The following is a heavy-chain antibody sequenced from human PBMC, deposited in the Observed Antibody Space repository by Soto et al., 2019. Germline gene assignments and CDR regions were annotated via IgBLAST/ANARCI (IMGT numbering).Heavy chain of an antibody. V-gene: IGHV4-59*08. CDR3: ARHVGAIPYYFDY. CDR2: IYYSGST. Sequence: SETLSLTCTVSGGSISSYYWSWIRQPPGKGLEWIGYIYYSGSTNYNPSLKSRVTISVDTSKNQFSLKLSSVTAADTAVYYCARHVGAIPYYFDYWGQGTLVTVSS. D-gene: IGHD1-26*01. J-gene: IGHJ4*02. CDR1: GGSISSYY.